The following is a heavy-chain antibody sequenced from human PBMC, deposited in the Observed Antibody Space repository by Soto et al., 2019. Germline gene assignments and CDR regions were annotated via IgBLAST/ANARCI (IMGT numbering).Heavy chain of an antibody. V-gene: IGHV4-59*01. Sequence: QVQLQESGPRLVKPSETLSLTCSVSGVSISNYYWSWVRQPPGKGLEWIAYLSYSGGPKYSPSLKSRVTLSLDRSKDQFSLNLTSVTAADTAVYYCARITTFLPFDIWGQGLMVTVSS. D-gene: IGHD1-1*01. J-gene: IGHJ3*02. CDR2: LSYSGGP. CDR3: ARITTFLPFDI. CDR1: GVSISNYY.